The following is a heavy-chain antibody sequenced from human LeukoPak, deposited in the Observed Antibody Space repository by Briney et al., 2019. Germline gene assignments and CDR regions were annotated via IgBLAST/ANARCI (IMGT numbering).Heavy chain of an antibody. V-gene: IGHV4-59*01. CDR3: ARDRVGPPSYWFDP. Sequence: PSETLSLTCTVSGGSISSYYWSWIRQPPGKGLEWIGYIYYSGSTNYNPSLKSRVTISVDTSKNQFSLKLSSVTAADTAVYYCARDRVGPPSYWFDPWGQGTLVTVSS. CDR1: GGSISSYY. CDR2: IYYSGST. D-gene: IGHD2-15*01. J-gene: IGHJ5*02.